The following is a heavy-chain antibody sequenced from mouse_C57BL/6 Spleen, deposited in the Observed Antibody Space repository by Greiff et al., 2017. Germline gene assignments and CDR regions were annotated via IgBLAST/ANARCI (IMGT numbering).Heavy chain of an antibody. CDR1: GYAFSSYW. V-gene: IGHV1-82*01. Sequence: VQLVESGPELVKPGASVKISCKASGYAFSSYWMNWVKQRPGKGLEWIGRIYPGDGDTNYNGKFKGKATLTADKSSSTAYMQLSSLTSEDSAFYFCARAHYYGSSYGFAYWGQGTLVTVSA. J-gene: IGHJ3*01. D-gene: IGHD1-1*01. CDR3: ARAHYYGSSYGFAY. CDR2: IYPGDGDT.